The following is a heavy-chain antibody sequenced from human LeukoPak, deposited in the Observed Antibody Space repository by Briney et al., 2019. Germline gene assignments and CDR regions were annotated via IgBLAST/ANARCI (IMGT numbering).Heavy chain of an antibody. V-gene: IGHV1-18*01. J-gene: IGHJ4*02. D-gene: IGHD3-22*01. CDR1: GGTFSSYA. CDR3: AREDYYDSSGLDY. CDR2: ISAYNGNT. Sequence: GASVKVSFKASGGTFSSYAISWVRQAPGQGLEWMGWISAYNGNTNYAQKLQGRVTMTTDTSTSTAYMELRSLRSDDTAVYYCAREDYYDSSGLDYWGQGTLVTVSS.